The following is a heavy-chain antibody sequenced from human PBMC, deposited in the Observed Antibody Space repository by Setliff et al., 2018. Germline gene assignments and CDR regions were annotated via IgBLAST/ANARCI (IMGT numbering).Heavy chain of an antibody. V-gene: IGHV4-59*11. CDR3: ARQAVAGSDAFDI. D-gene: IGHD6-19*01. J-gene: IGHJ3*02. Sequence: SETLSLTCTVSGGSISSHYWSWIRQPPGKGLEWIGYIYYSGSTNYNPSLKSRVTISVDTSKNQFSLKLSSVTAADTAVYYCARQAVAGSDAFDIWGQGTMVTVSS. CDR2: IYYSGST. CDR1: GGSISSHY.